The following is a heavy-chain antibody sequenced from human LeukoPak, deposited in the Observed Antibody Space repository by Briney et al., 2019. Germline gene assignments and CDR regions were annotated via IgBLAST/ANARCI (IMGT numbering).Heavy chain of an antibody. V-gene: IGHV3-11*04. CDR1: GFTFSDSY. Sequence: GGSPRLFCAASGFTFSDSYMTLVRQAPGKGVEWVAYISGSGHDINYSQSAKGRVTIPRDNAKNSLYLQMSGLRVEDTAVYYCTRDHRHLDSWGQGTLVTVSS. CDR3: TRDHRHLDS. CDR2: ISGSGHDI. D-gene: IGHD3-16*02. J-gene: IGHJ4*02.